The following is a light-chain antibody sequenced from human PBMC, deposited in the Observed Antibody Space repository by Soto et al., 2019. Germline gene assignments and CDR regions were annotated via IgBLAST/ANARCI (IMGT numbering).Light chain of an antibody. CDR3: QQYNNCPPA. CDR2: GAS. Sequence: EIVMKQSPATLSVSPGERATLSCRASQSVSSNFAWYQQKPGPAPRLLIYGASTRATGIPARFSGSGSGTEFTLTISSLQAEDFAGYYCQQYNNCPPAVDQGTKVEI. V-gene: IGKV3-15*01. CDR1: QSVSSN. J-gene: IGKJ1*01.